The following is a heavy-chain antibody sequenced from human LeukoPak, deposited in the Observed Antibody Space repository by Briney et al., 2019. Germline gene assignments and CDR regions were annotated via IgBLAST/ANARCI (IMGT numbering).Heavy chain of an antibody. V-gene: IGHV4-59*01. J-gene: IGHJ4*02. CDR2: IYYSGST. D-gene: IGHD1/OR15-1a*01. CDR3: ARENNQYYFDN. Sequence: TSETLSLTCTVSGGSISSYYWSWIRQPPGKGLEWIGYIYYSGSTNYNPSLKSRVTISVDTSKNQFSLKLSSVTAADTAVYYCARENNQYYFDNWGQGTLVTVSS. CDR1: GGSISSYY.